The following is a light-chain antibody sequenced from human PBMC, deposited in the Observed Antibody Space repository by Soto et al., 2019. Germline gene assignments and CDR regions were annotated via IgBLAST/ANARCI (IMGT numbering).Light chain of an antibody. CDR1: SRDDGGYNY. CDR3: NTYEGRNHLV. J-gene: IGLJ2*01. V-gene: IGLV2-8*01. CDR2: EVS. Sequence: QPVLTQPPSASGSPGQSVTISCTGTSRDDGGYNYVSWYQQHPGKAPKLMIYEVSKLPSGVADRFSGSKSGNTASLSVYGLQAEDEAHYYCNTYEGRNHLVFGGGTKLTV.